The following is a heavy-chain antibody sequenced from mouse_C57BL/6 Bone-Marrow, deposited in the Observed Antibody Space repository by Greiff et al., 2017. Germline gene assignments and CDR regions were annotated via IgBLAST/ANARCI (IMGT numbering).Heavy chain of an antibody. J-gene: IGHJ3*01. CDR1: GYTFTSYW. CDR3: ASSKGNYGRFAY. Sequence: VQLQQPGAELVKPGASVKLSCKASGYTFTSYWMHWVKQRPGQGLEWIGMIPPNSGSTNYNEKFKSKATLTVDKSSSTAYMQRSSLTSEDSAVYYCASSKGNYGRFAYWGQGTLVTVSA. D-gene: IGHD2-1*01. CDR2: IPPNSGST. V-gene: IGHV1-64*01.